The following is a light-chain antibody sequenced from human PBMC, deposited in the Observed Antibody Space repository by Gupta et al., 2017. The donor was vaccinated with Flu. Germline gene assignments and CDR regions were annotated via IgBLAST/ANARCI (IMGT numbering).Light chain of an antibody. CDR1: TSNIGSSA. J-gene: IGLJ3*02. CDR3: AAWADSLNGWG. Sequence: QSVLTQPPSASGTPGQRVTISCSGGTSNIGSSAVNWYQQVPGTAPRLLLYTNDRRPSGVPDRFAGSKSGTSASRAISGLQSEDEAEDDCAAWADSLNGWGFGGGTVLTGL. CDR2: TND. V-gene: IGLV1-44*01.